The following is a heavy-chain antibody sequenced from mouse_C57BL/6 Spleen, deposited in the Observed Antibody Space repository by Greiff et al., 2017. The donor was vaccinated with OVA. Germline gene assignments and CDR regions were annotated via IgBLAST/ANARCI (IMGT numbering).Heavy chain of an antibody. V-gene: IGHV1-59*01. CDR3: ARFFSSHYYFDY. D-gene: IGHD1-1*01. J-gene: IGHJ2*01. CDR2: LDPSDSYT. CDR1: GYTFTSYW. Sequence: QVQLQQPGAELVRPGTSVKLSCKASGYTFTSYWMHWVKQRPGQGLEWLGVLDPSDSYTNYHQKFKGNATLTVDTSSSTAYMQLSSLTSEDSAVYYCARFFSSHYYFDYWGQGTTLTVSS.